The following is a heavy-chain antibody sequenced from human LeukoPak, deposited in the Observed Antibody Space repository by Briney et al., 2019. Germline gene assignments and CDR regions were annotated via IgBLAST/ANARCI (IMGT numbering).Heavy chain of an antibody. CDR2: IKPDGSST. CDR1: GFTFSRYW. V-gene: IGHV3-74*01. CDR3: ARDPGGVVYFDY. D-gene: IGHD2-8*01. Sequence: PGGSLRLSCAASGFTFSRYWMHWVRQAPGKGLVWVSRIKPDGSSTNYADSVKGRFTISRDNSKNTLYLQMNTLRAEDTAVYYCARDPGGVVYFDYWGQGTLVTVSS. J-gene: IGHJ4*02.